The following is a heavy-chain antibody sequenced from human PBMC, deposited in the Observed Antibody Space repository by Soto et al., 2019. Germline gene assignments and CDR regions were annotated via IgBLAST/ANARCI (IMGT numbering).Heavy chain of an antibody. D-gene: IGHD1-20*01. J-gene: IGHJ4*02. CDR2: TYWDDDN. CDR1: GFSISTSGVG. V-gene: IGHV2-5*02. Sequence: QITLKESGPTLVKPTQTLTLTCTFSGFSISTSGVGVGWIRQPPGKALEWLAFTYWDDDNRYNPSLKSRLTVAKDTSKSLVVLLMTNMDPVDTATYYCAHRRGGYNWDDGYFDYWSQGTLVTVSS. CDR3: AHRRGGYNWDDGYFDY.